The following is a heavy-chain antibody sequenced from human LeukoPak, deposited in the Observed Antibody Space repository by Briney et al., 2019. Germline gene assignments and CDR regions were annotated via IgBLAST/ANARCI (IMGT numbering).Heavy chain of an antibody. J-gene: IGHJ4*02. CDR3: ARDPSRAAVTTPFDY. V-gene: IGHV1-18*01. Sequence: GASVKVSCKASGYTFISYGISWVRQAPGQGLEWMGWISAYNGNTNYAQKLQGRVTMTTDTSTSTAYMELRSLRSDDTAVYYCARDPSRAAVTTPFDYWGQGTLVTVSS. CDR1: GYTFISYG. D-gene: IGHD4-17*01. CDR2: ISAYNGNT.